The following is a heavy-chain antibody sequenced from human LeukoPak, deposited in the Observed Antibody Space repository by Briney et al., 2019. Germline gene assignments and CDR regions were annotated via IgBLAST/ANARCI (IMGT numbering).Heavy chain of an antibody. CDR1: GYTFTSYD. Sequence: ASVKVSCKASGYTFTSYDINWVRQATGQGLEWMGWMNPNSGKTGSAQNFQGRVTMTRNTSISTAYMELSSLRSEDTAVYYCANQAAFGAQGAFDIWGQGTMVTVSS. D-gene: IGHD3-3*01. CDR3: ANQAAFGAQGAFDI. V-gene: IGHV1-8*01. CDR2: MNPNSGKT. J-gene: IGHJ3*02.